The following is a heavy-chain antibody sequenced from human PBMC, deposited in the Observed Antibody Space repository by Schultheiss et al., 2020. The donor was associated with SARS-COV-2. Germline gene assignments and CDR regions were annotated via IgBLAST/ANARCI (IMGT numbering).Heavy chain of an antibody. V-gene: IGHV3-13*01. Sequence: GESLKISCTASGFTFSNYDMHWVRQVTGERPEWVSAIGTAGDTFYADSVKGRFTISRENAKNSFYLQMNSLRAEDTAVYYCARDLGGRGGRRWGQGTLVTVSS. J-gene: IGHJ4*02. CDR1: GFTFSNYD. CDR2: IGTAGDT. CDR3: ARDLGGRGGRR. D-gene: IGHD3-16*01.